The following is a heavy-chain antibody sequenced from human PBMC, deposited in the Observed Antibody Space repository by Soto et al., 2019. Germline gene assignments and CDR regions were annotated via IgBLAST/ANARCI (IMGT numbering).Heavy chain of an antibody. CDR1: GFIFSNYA. CDR2: VSGNGGST. D-gene: IGHD2-2*01. Sequence: GGSLRLSCAASGFIFSNYAMSWVRQAPGKGLEWVSTVSGNGGSTYYADSVKGRFTISRDNSKNTLFLQMNSLRAEDTAVYYCAKLDCSSTSCYVRAYYYYYYMDVWGKGTTVTVSS. V-gene: IGHV3-23*01. CDR3: AKLDCSSTSCYVRAYYYYYYMDV. J-gene: IGHJ6*03.